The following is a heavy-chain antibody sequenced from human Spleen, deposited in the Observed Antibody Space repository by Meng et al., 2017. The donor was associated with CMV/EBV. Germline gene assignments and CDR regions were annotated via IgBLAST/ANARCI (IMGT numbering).Heavy chain of an antibody. CDR3: ARRLGLGGYYFEY. CDR2: IYPGDSDT. CDR1: GYSFTSYW. J-gene: IGHJ4*02. Sequence: GGSLRLSCKGSGYSFTSYWIGWVRQMPGKGLEWMGIIYPGDSDTRYSPSFQGQVTISADKSISTAYLQWSSLKASDTAIYYCARRLGLGGYYFEYWGQGTLVTVSS. V-gene: IGHV5-51*01. D-gene: IGHD3-16*01.